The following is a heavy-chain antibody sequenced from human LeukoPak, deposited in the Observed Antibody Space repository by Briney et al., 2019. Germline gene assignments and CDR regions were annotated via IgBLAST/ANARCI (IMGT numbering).Heavy chain of an antibody. Sequence: ASVKVSCKASGGTFSSYAISWVRQAPGQGLEWMGRIIPILGIGNYAQKFQGRVTITADKSTSTAYMELSSLRSEDTAVYYCARVPPPQYSGFFDYWGQGTLVTVSS. CDR3: ARVPPPQYSGFFDY. CDR2: IIPILGIG. CDR1: GGTFSSYA. V-gene: IGHV1-69*04. J-gene: IGHJ4*02. D-gene: IGHD5-12*01.